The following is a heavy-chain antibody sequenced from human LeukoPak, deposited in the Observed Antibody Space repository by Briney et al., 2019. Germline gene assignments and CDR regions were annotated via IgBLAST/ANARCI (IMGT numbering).Heavy chain of an antibody. CDR3: ARSPDLPHWYFDL. CDR2: ISGSGGST. J-gene: IGHJ2*01. CDR1: GFTFSSYA. V-gene: IGHV3-23*01. Sequence: PGGSLRLSCAASGFTFSSYAMSWVRQAPGKGLEWVSAISGSGGSTYYADSVKGRFTISRDNSKNTLYLQMNSLRAEDTAVYYCARSPDLPHWYFDLWGRGTLVTVSS.